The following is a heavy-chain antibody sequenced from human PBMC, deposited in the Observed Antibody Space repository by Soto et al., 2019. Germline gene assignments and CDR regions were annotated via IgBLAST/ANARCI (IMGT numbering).Heavy chain of an antibody. CDR1: GGSFSGYY. Sequence: SETLSLTCAVYGGSFSGYYWSWIRQPPGKGLEWIGYIYYSGSTNYNPSLKSRVTISVDTSKNQFSLKLSSVTAADTAVYYCARLPGGSGSYREAYWFDPWGQGTLVTVSS. CDR3: ARLPGGSGSYREAYWFDP. D-gene: IGHD3-10*01. CDR2: IYYSGST. J-gene: IGHJ5*02. V-gene: IGHV4-59*01.